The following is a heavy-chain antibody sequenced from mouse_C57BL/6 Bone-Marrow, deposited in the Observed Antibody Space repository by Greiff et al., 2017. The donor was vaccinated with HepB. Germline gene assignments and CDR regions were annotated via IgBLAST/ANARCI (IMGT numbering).Heavy chain of an antibody. D-gene: IGHD2-4*01. CDR1: GYTFTHYY. J-gene: IGHJ2*01. CDR3: AREGGYYDYDGLFDY. V-gene: IGHV1-19*01. CDR2: IDPYNGGT. Sequence: EVQLQQSGPVLVKPGASVKMSCKASGYTFTHYYMNWVKQSHGKSLEWIGVIDPYNGGTSYNQKFKGKATLTVDKSSSTAYMELNSLTSEDSAVYYCAREGGYYDYDGLFDYWGQGTTLTVSS.